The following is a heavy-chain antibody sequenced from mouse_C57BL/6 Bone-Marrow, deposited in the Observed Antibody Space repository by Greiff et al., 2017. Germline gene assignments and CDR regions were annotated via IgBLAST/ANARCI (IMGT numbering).Heavy chain of an antibody. D-gene: IGHD2-4*01. CDR2: IDPEDGET. V-gene: IGHV14-2*01. CDR3: ARSRNIYYDYDGDYFDY. CDR1: GFNIKDYY. J-gene: IGHJ2*01. Sequence: EVKLMESGAELVKPGASVKLSCTASGFNIKDYYMHWVKQRTEQGLEWIGRIDPEDGETKYAPKFQGKATITADTSSNTAYLQLSSLTSEDTAVYYCARSRNIYYDYDGDYFDYWGQGTTLTVSS.